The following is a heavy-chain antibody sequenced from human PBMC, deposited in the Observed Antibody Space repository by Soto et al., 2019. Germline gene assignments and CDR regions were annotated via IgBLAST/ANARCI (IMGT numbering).Heavy chain of an antibody. CDR3: VMVDNYVTPTPQDV. CDR2: ISPYTGNT. D-gene: IGHD3-16*01. CDR1: GYIFVNYG. Sequence: QVQLVQSGDEVKKPGASVKISCKASGYIFVNYGIACVRQAPGQGLEWMGWISPYTGNTHSATKVQGRLTMTTDTSTSTAYMDLGSLTSDDTAVYYCVMVDNYVTPTPQDVWGQGTTVIVSS. J-gene: IGHJ6*02. V-gene: IGHV1-18*01.